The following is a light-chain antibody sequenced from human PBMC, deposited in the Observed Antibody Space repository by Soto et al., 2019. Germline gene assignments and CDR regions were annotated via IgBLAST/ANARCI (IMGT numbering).Light chain of an antibody. J-gene: IGKJ1*01. V-gene: IGKV1-5*03. CDR2: KAT. CDR3: QHYNSYLWT. CDR1: QSISNW. Sequence: DINMTQSPSTLPASVGDRVTITCRASQSISNWLAWYQQKPGKAPQLLIYKATILARGVSSRFSGSGSGTELTLTISSLKADDVATYYCQHYNSYLWTFGQGTKVEVK.